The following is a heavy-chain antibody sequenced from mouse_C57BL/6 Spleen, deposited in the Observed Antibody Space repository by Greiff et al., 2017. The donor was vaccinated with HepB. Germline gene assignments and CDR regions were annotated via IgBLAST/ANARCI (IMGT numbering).Heavy chain of an antibody. J-gene: IGHJ2*01. Sequence: EVHLVESGGDLVKPGGSLKLSCAASGFTFSSYGMSWVRQTPDKRLEWVATISSGGSYTYYPDSVKGRFTISRDNAKNTLYLQMSSLKSEDTAMYYCARQGRDYVDYWGQGTTLTVSS. V-gene: IGHV5-6*01. CDR3: ARQGRDYVDY. CDR1: GFTFSSYG. CDR2: ISSGGSYT.